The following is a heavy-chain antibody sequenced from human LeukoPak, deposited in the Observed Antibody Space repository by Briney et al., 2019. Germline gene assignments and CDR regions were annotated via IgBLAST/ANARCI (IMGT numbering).Heavy chain of an antibody. D-gene: IGHD3-22*01. CDR1: GYSISSGYY. CDR3: ARAVLSRWSLLQWFDP. J-gene: IGHJ5*02. Sequence: PSETLSLTCTVSGYSISSGYYWGWIRQPPGKGLEWIGSIYHSGSTYYNPSLKSRVTISVDTSKNQFSLKLSSVTAADTAVYYCARAVLSRWSLLQWFDPWGQGTLVTVSS. V-gene: IGHV4-38-2*02. CDR2: IYHSGST.